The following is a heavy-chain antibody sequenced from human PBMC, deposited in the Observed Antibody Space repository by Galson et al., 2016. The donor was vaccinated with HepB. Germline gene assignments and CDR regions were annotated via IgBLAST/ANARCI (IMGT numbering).Heavy chain of an antibody. D-gene: IGHD3-22*01. CDR3: VRGSAYDTRAYTPSDSDYGLDV. J-gene: IGHJ6*02. V-gene: IGHV4-59*01. CDR1: GRSISSYY. CDR2: IYYSGST. Sequence: SETLSLTCIVSGRSISSYYWNWIRQPPGKGLEWIVYIYYSGSTNYNPSLKSQVTMSVDTSKNQFSLNLNSLTASDTAVFSCVRGSAYDTRAYTPSDSDYGLDVWGQGTTVTVSS.